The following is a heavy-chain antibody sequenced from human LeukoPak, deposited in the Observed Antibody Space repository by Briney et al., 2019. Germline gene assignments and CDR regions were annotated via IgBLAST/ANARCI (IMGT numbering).Heavy chain of an antibody. Sequence: GGSLRLSCVASGFTFSDHSMMWVRQAPGKGLEWVANIKRDGSNKYYADSVKGRFTISRDNSKNTLYLQMNSLRAEDTAVYYCAKDFAVVIPGGYFDYWGQGTLVTVSS. D-gene: IGHD3-22*01. CDR2: IKRDGSNK. CDR3: AKDFAVVIPGGYFDY. J-gene: IGHJ4*02. CDR1: GFTFSDHS. V-gene: IGHV3-7*01.